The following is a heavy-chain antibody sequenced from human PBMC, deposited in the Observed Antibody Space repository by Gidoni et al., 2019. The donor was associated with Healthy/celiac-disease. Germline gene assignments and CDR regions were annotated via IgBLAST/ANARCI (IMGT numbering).Heavy chain of an antibody. D-gene: IGHD3-3*01. V-gene: IGHV3-33*01. CDR1: GFTFRSYG. CDR2: IGYDGSNK. J-gene: IGHJ5*02. CDR3: ARQYDFWSGYSANNWFDP. Sequence: QVQLVESGGGVVQPGRSLRLSCAASGFTFRSYGRHWVRQAPGKGLEWVAVIGYDGSNKYYADSVKGRFTISRDNSKTTLYLQMNSLRAEDTAVYYCARQYDFWSGYSANNWFDPWGQGTLVTVSS.